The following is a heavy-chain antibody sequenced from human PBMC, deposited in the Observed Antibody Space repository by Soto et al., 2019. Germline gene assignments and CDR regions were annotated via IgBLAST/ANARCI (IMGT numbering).Heavy chain of an antibody. J-gene: IGHJ4*02. CDR2: IIPILGIA. CDR3: TRDKDEYVWGSYRYTGFDY. D-gene: IGHD3-16*02. CDR1: GGTFSSYT. Sequence: QVQLVQSGAEVKKPGSSVKVSCKASGGTFSSYTISWVRQAPGQGLEWMGRIIPILGIANYAQKFQGRVTITADKSTSTADMELSSLRSEDTAVYYCTRDKDEYVWGSYRYTGFDYWGQGTLVTVSS. V-gene: IGHV1-69*08.